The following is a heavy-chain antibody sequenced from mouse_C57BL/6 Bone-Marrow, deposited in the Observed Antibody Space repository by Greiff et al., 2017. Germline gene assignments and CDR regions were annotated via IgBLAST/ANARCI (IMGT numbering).Heavy chain of an antibody. CDR3: ARIEGLYYGSSYQFAY. D-gene: IGHD1-1*01. J-gene: IGHJ3*01. CDR2: IWWDDDK. V-gene: IGHV8-8*01. CDR1: GFSLSTFGMG. Sequence: QVTLKESGPGILQPSQTLSLTCSFSGFSLSTFGMGVGWIRQPSGKGLEWLAHIWWDDDKYYNPALKSRLTITKDTSKTQVFLKIANVDTADTATDYCARIEGLYYGSSYQFAYWGQGTLVTVSA.